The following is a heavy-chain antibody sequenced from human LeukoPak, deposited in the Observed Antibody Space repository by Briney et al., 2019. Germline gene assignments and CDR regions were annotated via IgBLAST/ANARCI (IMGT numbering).Heavy chain of an antibody. V-gene: IGHV1-2*02. CDR2: INPNSGGT. D-gene: IGHD3-10*01. Sequence: ASVKVSCKASGYTFTGYYMHWVRQAPGQGLEWMGWINPNSGGTNYAQKFQGRVTMTRDTSFSTAYMELSRLRSDDTAVYYCARVSMVRGVITDYWGQGTLVTVSS. J-gene: IGHJ4*02. CDR3: ARVSMVRGVITDY. CDR1: GYTFTGYY.